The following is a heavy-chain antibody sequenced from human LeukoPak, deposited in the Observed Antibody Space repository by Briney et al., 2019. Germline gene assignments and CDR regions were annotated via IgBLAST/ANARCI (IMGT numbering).Heavy chain of an antibody. Sequence: SETLSLTCAVYGGSFSGYYWSWIRQPPGKGLEWIGEINHSGSTNYNPSLKSRVTISVDTSKNQFSLKLSSVTAADTAVYYCARDSYGTNYYYYYYMDVWGKGTTVTVSS. CDR1: GGSFSGYY. V-gene: IGHV4-34*01. J-gene: IGHJ6*03. D-gene: IGHD5-18*01. CDR3: ARDSYGTNYYYYYYMDV. CDR2: INHSGST.